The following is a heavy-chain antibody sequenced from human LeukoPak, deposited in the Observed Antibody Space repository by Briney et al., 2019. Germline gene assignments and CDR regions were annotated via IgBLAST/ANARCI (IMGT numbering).Heavy chain of an antibody. V-gene: IGHV1-2*02. D-gene: IGHD7-27*01. J-gene: IGHJ4*02. CDR2: INCDSGGT. Sequence: ASVKVSCKTSGYIFNGYYIQWVRHAPGQGLEWMGSINCDSGGTDYSHRFQGRVTTTRDRSITTVYMELSKLSFDDTAVYYCARGYRTGDMTIFAYWGQGTLVTVSS. CDR1: GYIFNGYY. CDR3: ARGYRTGDMTIFAY.